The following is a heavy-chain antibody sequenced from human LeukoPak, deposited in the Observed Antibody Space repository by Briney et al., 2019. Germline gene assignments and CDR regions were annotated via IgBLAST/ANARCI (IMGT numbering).Heavy chain of an antibody. CDR2: IYDSGST. V-gene: IGHV4-39*07. D-gene: IGHD3-22*01. CDR3: ARVSGYYDSSGYYYDLAYFDY. CDR1: GGSIRSSYYY. J-gene: IGHJ4*02. Sequence: SETLSLTRTVSGGSIRSSYYYWGWIRQPPGKGLEWIGSIYDSGSTYYNPSLKSRVTISVDTSKNQFSLKLSSVTAADTAVYYCARVSGYYDSSGYYYDLAYFDYWGQGTLVTVSS.